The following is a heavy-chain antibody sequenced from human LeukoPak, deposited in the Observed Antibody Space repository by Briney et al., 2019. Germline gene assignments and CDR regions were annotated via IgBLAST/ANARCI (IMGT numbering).Heavy chain of an antibody. Sequence: SETLSLTCTVSGGAISSDYWSWIRQPPGKGLEWIGYIYYSGSTNYNPSPKSRVTISVDTSKNQFSLKLSSVTAADTAMYYCARQGGSGSYIAYWGQGTLVTVSS. D-gene: IGHD3-10*01. CDR2: IYYSGST. V-gene: IGHV4-59*08. CDR1: GGAISSDY. CDR3: ARQGGSGSYIAY. J-gene: IGHJ4*02.